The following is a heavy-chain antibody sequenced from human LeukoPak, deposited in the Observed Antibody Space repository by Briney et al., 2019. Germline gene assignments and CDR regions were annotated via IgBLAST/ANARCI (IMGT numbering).Heavy chain of an antibody. Sequence: GGSLRLSCAAPGFTFSSYAMSWVRQAPGKGLEWVSGISGSGGSTYYADSVKGRFTISRDNSKNTLYLQMNSLRAEDTAVYYCAKDSDGYITPRFDYWGQGTLVTVSS. CDR3: AKDSDGYITPRFDY. D-gene: IGHD5-24*01. J-gene: IGHJ4*02. V-gene: IGHV3-23*01. CDR1: GFTFSSYA. CDR2: ISGSGGST.